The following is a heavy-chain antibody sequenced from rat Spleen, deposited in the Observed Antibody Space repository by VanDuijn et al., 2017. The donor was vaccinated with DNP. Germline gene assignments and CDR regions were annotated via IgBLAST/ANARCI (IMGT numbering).Heavy chain of an antibody. J-gene: IGHJ4*01. Sequence: EVQLVESGGGLVQPGRTLKLSCAASGIIFSDYYMAWVRQAPTKGLEWVAYISSGGGHTNYRDSVKGRFTNSRDNAKSSLYLQMSKLGSEDTATYYCARHAYDGTWLLITQVPMDAWGQGASVTVSS. V-gene: IGHV5-25*01. CDR2: ISSGGGHT. D-gene: IGHD1-12*02. CDR3: ARHAYDGTWLLITQVPMDA. CDR1: GIIFSDYY.